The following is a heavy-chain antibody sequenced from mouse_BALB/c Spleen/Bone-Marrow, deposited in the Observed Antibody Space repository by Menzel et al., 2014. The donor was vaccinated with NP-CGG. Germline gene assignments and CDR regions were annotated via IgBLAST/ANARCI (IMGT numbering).Heavy chain of an antibody. CDR3: VRSEGCRAMDY. CDR1: GYAFSSSW. V-gene: IGHV1-82*01. Sequence: QVQLQQSGPELVKPGASVKISCKASGYAFSSSWMNWVKLRPGQGLEWIGRIYPGDGDTYYNGRFKGKATLTADKSSSTAYMHLSSLTSVDSAVYFCVRSEGCRAMDYWGQGTSVTVSS. CDR2: IYPGDGDT. J-gene: IGHJ4*01.